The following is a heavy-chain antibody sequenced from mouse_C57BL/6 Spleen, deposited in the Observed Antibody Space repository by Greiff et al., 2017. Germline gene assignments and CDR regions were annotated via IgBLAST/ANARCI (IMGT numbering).Heavy chain of an antibody. CDR3: AIYSYYAMDY. CDR1: GYAFTNYL. V-gene: IGHV1-54*01. J-gene: IGHJ4*01. D-gene: IGHD2-1*01. Sequence: VHLVESGAELVRPGTSVKVSCKASGYAFTNYLIEWVKQRPGQGLEWIGVINPGSGGTNYNEKFKGKVTLTADKSSSTAYMQLSSLTSEDSAVYFCAIYSYYAMDYWGQGTSVTVSS. CDR2: INPGSGGT.